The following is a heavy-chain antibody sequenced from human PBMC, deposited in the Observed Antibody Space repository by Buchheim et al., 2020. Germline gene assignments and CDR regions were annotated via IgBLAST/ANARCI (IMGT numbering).Heavy chain of an antibody. CDR1: GYSFTSYW. J-gene: IGHJ4*02. CDR3: ARRDASGSYYFGY. D-gene: IGHD3-10*01. CDR2: IYPGDSDT. Sequence: EVQLVQSGAEVKKPGESLKISCTVSGYSFTSYWIAWVRQMPGEGLEWMGIIYPGDSDTRYSPSFQGQVTIPADKSIITAYPQWSSLKASDTAMYYCARRDASGSYYFGYWGQGTL. V-gene: IGHV5-51*01.